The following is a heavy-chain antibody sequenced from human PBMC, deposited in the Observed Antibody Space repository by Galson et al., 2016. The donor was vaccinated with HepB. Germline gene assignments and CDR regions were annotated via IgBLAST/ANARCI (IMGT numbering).Heavy chain of an antibody. J-gene: IGHJ6*02. CDR3: ARVGATHYYYYGMDV. V-gene: IGHV1-69*01. CDR1: GGTFGSYA. Sequence: SCKASGGTFGSYAISWVRQAPGQGLEWMGGILPIFGTANYAQKFQGRVTITADESTTTAYMELSSLRSEDTAVYYCARVGATHYYYYGMDVWGQGTTVTVSS. D-gene: IGHD1-26*01. CDR2: ILPIFGTA.